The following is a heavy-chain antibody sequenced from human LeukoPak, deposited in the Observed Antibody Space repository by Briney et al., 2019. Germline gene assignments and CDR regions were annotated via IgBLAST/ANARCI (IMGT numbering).Heavy chain of an antibody. CDR2: IGVGGTT. J-gene: IGHJ4*02. V-gene: IGHV3-23*01. CDR1: GFTFSSYG. D-gene: IGHD3-22*01. Sequence: GGSLRLSCAASGFTFSSYGMNWVRQAPGKRLEWVSGIGVGGTTYYADSVKGRFTISRDTSKSTLSLQMNSLRAEDTAVYYCAKTQGYYDCWGQGTLVTVSS. CDR3: AKTQGYYDC.